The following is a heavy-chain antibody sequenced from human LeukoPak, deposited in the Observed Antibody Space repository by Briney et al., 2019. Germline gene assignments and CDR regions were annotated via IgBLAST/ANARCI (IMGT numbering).Heavy chain of an antibody. V-gene: IGHV5-51*01. CDR2: IYPGDSDI. D-gene: IGHD3-22*01. CDR1: GYRFTNYW. J-gene: IGHJ4*02. CDR3: ARQGVYYYDSSAFYH. Sequence: GESLKISCKASGYRFTNYWIAWVRQMPGKGLELMGSIYPGDSDIRYSPSFQGQVTISADKSFTTAYLQWRSLKASDTAIYYCARQGVYYYDSSAFYHWGQGTRVTVSS.